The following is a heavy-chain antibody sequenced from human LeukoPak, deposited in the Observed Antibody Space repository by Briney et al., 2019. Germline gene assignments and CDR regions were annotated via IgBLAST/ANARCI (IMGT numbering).Heavy chain of an antibody. J-gene: IGHJ6*04. V-gene: IGHV4-59*01. D-gene: IGHD6-13*01. CDR2: IYYSGST. CDR1: GGSISSYY. Sequence: PSETLSLTCTVSGGSISSYYWSCIRQPTGKGLEWIGYIYYSGSTNYNPSLKSRVTISVDTSKNQFSLKLSSVTAADTAVYYCAREGIAAAGVTLDYYYGMDVWGKGTTVTVSS. CDR3: AREGIAAAGVTLDYYYGMDV.